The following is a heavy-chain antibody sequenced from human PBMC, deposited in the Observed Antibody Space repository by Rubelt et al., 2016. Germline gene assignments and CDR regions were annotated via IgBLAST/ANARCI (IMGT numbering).Heavy chain of an antibody. D-gene: IGHD1-7*01. V-gene: IGHV4-39*07. CDR3: ARDPRAGTTSFDY. J-gene: IGHJ4*02. CDR1: GGSISRCSYT. Sequence: QLQLQESGPGRVTPSETLSLTCTVSGGSISRCSYTWGWLRPPPGKGLEWIGGSYYSGSTYCTPSLKSRVTISVDTSKNQFSLKLSSVTAADTAVYYCARDPRAGTTSFDYWGQGTLVTVSS. CDR2: SYYSGST.